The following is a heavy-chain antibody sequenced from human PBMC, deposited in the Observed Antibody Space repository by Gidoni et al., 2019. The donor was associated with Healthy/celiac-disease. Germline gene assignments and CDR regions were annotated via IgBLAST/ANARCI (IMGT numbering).Heavy chain of an antibody. CDR2: IYNSGGT. V-gene: IGHV4-59*01. Sequence: GGRWHPAGGGVGWRGYIYNSGGTNYNPTFKGRVTISVDTSKNKFSLKLSSVTAADTAVYYCARDTRGPSTTGQYYGYGMDVWGQGTTVTVSS. D-gene: IGHD1-26*01. CDR3: ARDTRGPSTTGQYYGYGMDV. J-gene: IGHJ6*02.